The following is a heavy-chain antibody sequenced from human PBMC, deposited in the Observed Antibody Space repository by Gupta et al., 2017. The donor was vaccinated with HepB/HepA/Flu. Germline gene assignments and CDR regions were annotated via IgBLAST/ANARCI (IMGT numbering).Heavy chain of an antibody. CDR1: GFTFRSHG. V-gene: IGHV3-74*01. CDR2: IDNDGSDT. J-gene: IGHJ3*02. Sequence: EEQLMESGGGLIRPGGSLRLSCEVSGFTFRSHGMHWVRQAPGKGLVWVSRIDNDGSDTIYGDSVKGRFTCSRDNAKNTRYLQMNSLRAEDTAVYYCARGGFGHGFDIWGQGTMVTVS. CDR3: ARGGFGHGFDI. D-gene: IGHD3-3*01.